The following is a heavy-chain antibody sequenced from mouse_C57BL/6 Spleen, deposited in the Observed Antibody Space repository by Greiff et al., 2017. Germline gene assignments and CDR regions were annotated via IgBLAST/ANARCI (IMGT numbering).Heavy chain of an antibody. J-gene: IGHJ1*03. Sequence: EVQLVESGAELVRPGASVKLSCTASGFNIKDDYMHWVKQRPEQGLEWIGWIDPENGDTEYASKFQGKATITADTSSNTAYLQLSSLTSEDTAVYYCTTDGGGNRDWYFDVWGTGTTVTVSS. V-gene: IGHV14-4*01. CDR2: IDPENGDT. CDR3: TTDGGGNRDWYFDV. CDR1: GFNIKDDY. D-gene: IGHD2-1*01.